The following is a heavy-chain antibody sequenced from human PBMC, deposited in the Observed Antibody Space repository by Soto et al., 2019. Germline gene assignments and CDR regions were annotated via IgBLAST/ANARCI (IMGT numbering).Heavy chain of an antibody. J-gene: IGHJ5*02. D-gene: IGHD5-18*01. CDR2: INHSGST. CDR3: ARGGNTAMVYNWFDP. V-gene: IGHV4-34*01. CDR1: GGSFSGYY. Sequence: PETLSLTCAVYGGSFSGYYWSCIRQPPGKGLEWIGEINHSGSTNYNPSLKSRVTISVDTSKNQFSLKLSSVTAADTAVYYCARGGNTAMVYNWFDPWGQGTLVTVSS.